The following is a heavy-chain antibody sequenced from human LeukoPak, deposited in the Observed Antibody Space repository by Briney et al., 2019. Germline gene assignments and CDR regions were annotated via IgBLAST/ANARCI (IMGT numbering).Heavy chain of an antibody. D-gene: IGHD6-19*01. CDR1: GFTFSSYA. Sequence: GGSLRLSCAASGFTFSSYAMNWVRQAPGKGLEWVSAIGGSGGSTYYADSVKGRFTISRDNSKNTLYLQMNSLRAEDTALYYCAKGEYSSGWYFERWGQGTLVTVSS. CDR3: AKGEYSSGWYFER. J-gene: IGHJ4*02. V-gene: IGHV3-23*01. CDR2: IGGSGGST.